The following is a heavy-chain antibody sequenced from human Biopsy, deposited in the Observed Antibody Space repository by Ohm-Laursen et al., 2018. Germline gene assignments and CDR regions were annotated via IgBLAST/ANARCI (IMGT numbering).Heavy chain of an antibody. CDR1: GDSISTYY. V-gene: IGHV4-59*01. CDR3: ARDRGYYSDRTVPGYFDL. D-gene: IGHD3-22*01. Sequence: SQTLSLTCTVSGDSISTYYWSWIRQPPGKGLPWLGYIYYTGNTDYNPSLQSRVTISVDTSKNHFSLRLRSMTPADTAMYYCARDRGYYSDRTVPGYFDLWGRGTLVTVSS. CDR2: IYYTGNT. J-gene: IGHJ2*01.